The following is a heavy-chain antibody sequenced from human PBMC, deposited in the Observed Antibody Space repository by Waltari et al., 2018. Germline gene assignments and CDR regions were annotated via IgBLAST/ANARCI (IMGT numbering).Heavy chain of an antibody. Sequence: QVQLVESGGGVVQPGRSLRLSCAASGFTFSNHAMHWVRQTPGKGMESVVVVSFEGQIKHYADSVKGRFTISRDNSKHSLFLQMNSLGPEDTAVYHWARVGYEGSGNLFFAKWGQGTLVTVSS. D-gene: IGHD5-12*01. CDR2: VSFEGQIK. J-gene: IGHJ4*02. V-gene: IGHV3-30*04. CDR1: GFTFSNHA. CDR3: ARVGYEGSGNLFFAK.